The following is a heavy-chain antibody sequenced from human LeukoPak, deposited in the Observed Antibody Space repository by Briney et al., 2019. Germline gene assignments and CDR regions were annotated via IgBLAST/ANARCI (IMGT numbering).Heavy chain of an antibody. V-gene: IGHV4-31*03. CDR2: IYYSGST. CDR1: GGSISSGGYY. D-gene: IGHD3-10*01. CDR3: ARVGMVRGVISNWFDP. Sequence: SQTLSLTCTVSGGSISSGGYYWSWIRQHPGKGLEWIGYIYYSGSTYYNPSLKSRVTISVDTSKNQFSLKLSSVTAADTAVYYCARVGMVRGVISNWFDPWGQGTLVTVSS. J-gene: IGHJ5*02.